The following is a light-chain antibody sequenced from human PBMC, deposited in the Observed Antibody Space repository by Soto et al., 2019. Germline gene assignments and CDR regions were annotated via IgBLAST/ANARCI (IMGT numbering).Light chain of an antibody. CDR3: SSYTSSSAVV. V-gene: IGLV2-14*01. CDR2: DVS. J-gene: IGLJ3*02. CDR1: SSDVGGYNY. Sequence: QSALTQPASVSGSPGQSITISCTGTSSDVGGYNYVSWYQQYPGKAPKLMIYDVSNRPSGVSNRFSGSKSGNTASLTISGLQAEDEADYYSSSYTSSSAVVFGEGTKLTVL.